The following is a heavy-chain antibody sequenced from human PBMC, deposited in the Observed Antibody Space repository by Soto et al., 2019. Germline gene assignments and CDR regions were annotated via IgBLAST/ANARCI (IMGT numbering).Heavy chain of an antibody. J-gene: IGHJ5*02. Sequence: PSETLSLTCTVSGGSISSSSYYWGWIRQPPGKGLEWIGSIYYSGSTYYNPSLKSRVTISVDTSKNQFSLKLSSVTAADTAVYYCARHGDIVVVAAAIRWFDPWGQGTLVTVSS. D-gene: IGHD2-2*02. CDR2: IYYSGST. V-gene: IGHV4-39*01. CDR1: GGSISSSSYY. CDR3: ARHGDIVVVAAAIRWFDP.